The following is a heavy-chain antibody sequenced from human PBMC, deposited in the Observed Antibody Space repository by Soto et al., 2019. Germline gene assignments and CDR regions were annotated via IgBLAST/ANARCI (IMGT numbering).Heavy chain of an antibody. D-gene: IGHD2-15*01. Sequence: TLSLPCTVSGGSISSGDYYWSWIRQSPGKGLEWIGYIYYSGSTYYNPSLESRLTISVDMSRNQFSLNLRSVTAADTAVYYCVRDTAATFENYSGMDVWGQGTTVTVSS. J-gene: IGHJ6*02. CDR3: VRDTAATFENYSGMDV. CDR2: IYYSGST. CDR1: GGSISSGDYY. V-gene: IGHV4-30-4*01.